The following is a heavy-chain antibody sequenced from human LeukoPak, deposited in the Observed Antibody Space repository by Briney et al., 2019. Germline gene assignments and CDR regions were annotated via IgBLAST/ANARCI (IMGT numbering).Heavy chain of an antibody. CDR1: GFTFRSYA. J-gene: IGHJ4*02. CDR2: ISGSGGST. Sequence: GGSLRLSCAASGFTFRSYAMSWVRQAPGKGLEWVSAISGSGGSTYYADSVKGRFTISRDNSKNTLYLQMNSLRAEDTAVYYCAKDPVVVIAARFGYWGQGTLVTVSS. D-gene: IGHD2-21*01. CDR3: AKDPVVVIAARFGY. V-gene: IGHV3-23*01.